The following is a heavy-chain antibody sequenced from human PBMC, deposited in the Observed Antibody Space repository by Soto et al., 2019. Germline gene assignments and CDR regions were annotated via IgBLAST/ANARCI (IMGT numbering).Heavy chain of an antibody. CDR2: INHSGST. Sequence: PSETLSLTCAVYGGSFTGYYLSSIRQPPGKGLEWIGEINHSGSTNYNPSLKSRVTMSVDTSKNQFSLKLSSVTAADTAVYYCARGRGYNRSSLIDYWGQGTLVTVSS. V-gene: IGHV4-34*01. D-gene: IGHD6-6*01. CDR1: GGSFTGYY. J-gene: IGHJ4*02. CDR3: ARGRGYNRSSLIDY.